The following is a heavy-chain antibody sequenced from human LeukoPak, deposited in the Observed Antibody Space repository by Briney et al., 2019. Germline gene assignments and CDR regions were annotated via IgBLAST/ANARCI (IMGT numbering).Heavy chain of an antibody. D-gene: IGHD2-15*01. CDR3: AQKGGTDH. J-gene: IGHJ4*02. CDR1: GFTVSSNY. Sequence: GGSLRLSCAASGFTVSSNYMSWVRQAPGKALEWVSHISSTSGDVYYADSVKGRFTISRNNAKNSLYLQMNSLRVEDTAIYYCAQKGGTDHWGQGTLVTVSS. CDR2: ISSTSGDV. V-gene: IGHV3-48*01.